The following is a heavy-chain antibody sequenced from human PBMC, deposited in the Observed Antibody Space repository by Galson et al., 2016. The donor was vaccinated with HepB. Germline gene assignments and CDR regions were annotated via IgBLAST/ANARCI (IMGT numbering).Heavy chain of an antibody. CDR1: GFNLSTYA. V-gene: IGHV3-30*04. Sequence: SLRLSCAASGFNLSTYALHWVRQTPGKGLEWVAVISYDGTYKYYADSVRGRFTISRDNSKNTLYLQMNSLRAEDTAVYYRARDGAMVKDWYFDLWGRGTLVTVSS. CDR2: ISYDGTYK. J-gene: IGHJ2*01. CDR3: ARDGAMVKDWYFDL. D-gene: IGHD4/OR15-4a*01.